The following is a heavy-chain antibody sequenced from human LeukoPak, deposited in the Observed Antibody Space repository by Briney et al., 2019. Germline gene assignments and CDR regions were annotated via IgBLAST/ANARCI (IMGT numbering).Heavy chain of an antibody. CDR2: IHYSGST. CDR3: ARLRDLYNVFDH. J-gene: IGHJ4*02. Sequence: TSETLSLTCTVSGVSISGYYWSWLRQPPGKGLEWIGYIHYSGSTNSNPSLQSRAAISLDASRNQFSLKLTSVTAADTAVYYCARLRDLYNVFDHWGQGTLVTISP. D-gene: IGHD3-16*01. V-gene: IGHV4-59*08. CDR1: GVSISGYY.